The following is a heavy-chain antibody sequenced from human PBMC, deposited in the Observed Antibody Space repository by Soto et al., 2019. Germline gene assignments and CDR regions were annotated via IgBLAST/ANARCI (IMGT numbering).Heavy chain of an antibody. CDR2: INPSGGST. CDR3: ARGVPAAYYDSRGYYSDY. V-gene: IGHV1-46*01. Sequence: ASVKVSCKASGYTFTSYYMHWVRQAPGQGLEWMGIINPSGGSTSYAQKFQGRVTMTRDTSTSTAYMELSSLRSDDTAVYYCARGVPAAYYDSRGYYSDYWGQGTLVTVSS. J-gene: IGHJ4*02. D-gene: IGHD3-22*01. CDR1: GYTFTSYY.